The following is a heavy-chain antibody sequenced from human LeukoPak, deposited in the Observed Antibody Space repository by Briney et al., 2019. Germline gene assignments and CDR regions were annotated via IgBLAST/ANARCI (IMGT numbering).Heavy chain of an antibody. Sequence: GGSLRLSCAVSGFTFSTKSMNWVRQAPGKGLEWVSYITADSGTTYYADSVKGRFTISRDNAKNSLYLQMNSLRDEDTAVYYCAKVTSGGSCYQSDYWGQGTLVTVSS. CDR1: GFTFSTKS. D-gene: IGHD2-15*01. CDR3: AKVTSGGSCYQSDY. V-gene: IGHV3-48*02. J-gene: IGHJ4*02. CDR2: ITADSGTT.